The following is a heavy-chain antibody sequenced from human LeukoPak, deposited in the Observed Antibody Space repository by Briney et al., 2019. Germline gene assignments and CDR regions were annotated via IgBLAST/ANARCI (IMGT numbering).Heavy chain of an antibody. CDR1: GFTLSKYA. V-gene: IGHV3-11*01. CDR3: ARLRLGVVVPAANTPDY. Sequence: PGGSLRLSCVASGFTLSKYAMSWIRQAPGKGLEWVSYISSSGSTIYYADSVKGRFTISRDNAKNSLYLQMNSLRAEDTAVYYCARLRLGVVVPAANTPDYWGQGTLVTVSS. D-gene: IGHD2-2*01. J-gene: IGHJ4*02. CDR2: ISSSGSTI.